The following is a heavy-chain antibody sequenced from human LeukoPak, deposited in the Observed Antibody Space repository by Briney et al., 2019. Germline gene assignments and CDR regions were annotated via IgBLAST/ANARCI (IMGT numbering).Heavy chain of an antibody. Sequence: PGGSLRLSCAASGFTFSSYGMHWVRQAPGKGLEWVAVIWYDGSNKYYADSVKGRFTISRDNSKNTLYLQMNSLRAEDTAVYYCAKGPTAMVSYYFDYWGQGTLVTVSS. J-gene: IGHJ4*02. CDR3: AKGPTAMVSYYFDY. V-gene: IGHV3-33*06. CDR2: IWYDGSNK. D-gene: IGHD5-18*01. CDR1: GFTFSSYG.